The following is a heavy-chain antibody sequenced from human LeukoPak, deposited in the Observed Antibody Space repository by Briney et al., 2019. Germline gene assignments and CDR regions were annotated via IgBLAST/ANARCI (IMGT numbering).Heavy chain of an antibody. CDR1: GFTFSSFG. V-gene: IGHV3-30*18. Sequence: PGGSLRLSCAASGFTFSSFGMHWVRQAPGKGLEWVAVISYDGSTKYYADSVRGRFTISRDNSKNTLYLQMNSLRAEDTAVYYCAKDLDGELRPLGYWGQGTLVTVSS. D-gene: IGHD1-26*01. CDR3: AKDLDGELRPLGY. J-gene: IGHJ4*02. CDR2: ISYDGSTK.